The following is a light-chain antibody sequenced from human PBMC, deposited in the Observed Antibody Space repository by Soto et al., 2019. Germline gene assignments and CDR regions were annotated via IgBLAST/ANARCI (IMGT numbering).Light chain of an antibody. J-gene: IGKJ2*01. Sequence: DIRMTQSPSSLSASVGDRVTITCRASQTFSNYLNWYQQKPGKAPRLLVYTASTLQGGVPSRFSGSGSGTDFTLTISDLQPEDFATYFCQQTYIHPYTFGQGTKLEIK. CDR3: QQTYIHPYT. V-gene: IGKV1-39*01. CDR2: TAS. CDR1: QTFSNY.